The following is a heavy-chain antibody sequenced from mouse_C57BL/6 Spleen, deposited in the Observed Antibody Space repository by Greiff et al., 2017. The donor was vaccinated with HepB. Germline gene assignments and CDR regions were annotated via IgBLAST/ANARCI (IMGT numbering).Heavy chain of an antibody. Sequence: VQLQQPGAELVRPGSSVKLSCKASGYTFTSYWMDWVKQRPGQGLEWIGNIYPSDSETHYNQKFKDKATLTVDKSSSTAYMQLSSLTSEDSAVYYCARRGYDYADYYAMDYWGQGTSATVSS. V-gene: IGHV1-61*01. D-gene: IGHD2-4*01. CDR2: IYPSDSET. CDR1: GYTFTSYW. CDR3: ARRGYDYADYYAMDY. J-gene: IGHJ4*01.